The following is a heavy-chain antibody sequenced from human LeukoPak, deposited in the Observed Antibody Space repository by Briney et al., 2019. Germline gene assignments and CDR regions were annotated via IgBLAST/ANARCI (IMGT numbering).Heavy chain of an antibody. CDR1: GGSISSYYW. CDR3: AHRRWIAAADYYFDY. J-gene: IGHJ4*02. Sequence: TLSLTCTVSGGSISSYYWSWIRQPPGKALEWLALIYWDDDKRYSPSLKSRLTITKDTSKNQVVLTMTNMDPVDTATYYCAHRRWIAAADYYFDYWGQGTLVTVSS. V-gene: IGHV2-5*08. CDR2: IYWDDDK. D-gene: IGHD6-13*01.